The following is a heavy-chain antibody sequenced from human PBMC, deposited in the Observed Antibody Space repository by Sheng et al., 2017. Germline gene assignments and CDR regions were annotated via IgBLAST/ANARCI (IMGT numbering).Heavy chain of an antibody. CDR2: IYHSGST. Sequence: QVQLQESGPGLVKPSETLSLTCAVSGYSISSGYYWGWIRQPPGKGLEWIGSIYHSGSTYYNPSLKSRVTISVDTSKNQFSLKLSSVTAADTAMYYCARGRYDFWSGYYYWGQGTLVTVSS. J-gene: IGHJ4*02. D-gene: IGHD3-3*01. CDR3: ARGRYDFWSGYYY. V-gene: IGHV4-38-2*01. CDR1: GYSISSGYY.